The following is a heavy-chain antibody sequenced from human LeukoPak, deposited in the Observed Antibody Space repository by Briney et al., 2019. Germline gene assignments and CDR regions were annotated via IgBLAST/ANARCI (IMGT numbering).Heavy chain of an antibody. CDR2: INPNSGGT. Sequence: PRASVKVSCKASGYTFTGYYMHWVRQAPGQGLEWMGWINPNSGGTNYAQKFQGRVTMTRDTSISTAYMELSRLRSDDTAVYYCARDFTVTNNWFDPWGQGPRSPSPQ. V-gene: IGHV1-2*02. CDR1: GYTFTGYY. D-gene: IGHD4-11*01. J-gene: IGHJ5*02. CDR3: ARDFTVTNNWFDP.